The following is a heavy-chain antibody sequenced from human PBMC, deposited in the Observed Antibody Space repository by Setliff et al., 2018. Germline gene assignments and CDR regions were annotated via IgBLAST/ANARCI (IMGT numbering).Heavy chain of an antibody. CDR1: GGSISSRSYY. V-gene: IGHV4-31*03. CDR3: ARGGPEGRYCSSTSCHSHTNWFDP. J-gene: IGHJ5*02. D-gene: IGHD2-2*01. Sequence: SETLSLTCTVSGGSISSRSYYWGWIRQHPGKGLEWIGYIYYSGSTYYNPSLKSRVTISVDTSKNQFSLKLSSVTAADTAVYYCARGGPEGRYCSSTSCHSHTNWFDPWGQGTLVTVSS. CDR2: IYYSGST.